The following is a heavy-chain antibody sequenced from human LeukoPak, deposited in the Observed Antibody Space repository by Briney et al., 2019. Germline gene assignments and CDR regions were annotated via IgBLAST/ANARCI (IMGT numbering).Heavy chain of an antibody. Sequence: SETLSLTCTVSGGSISSYYWSWIRQPPGKGLEWIGYIYYSGSTNYNPSLKSRVTISVDKSKNQFSLKLSSVTAADTAVYYCARGGGSSIAAAEGWFDPWGQGTLVTVSS. D-gene: IGHD6-13*01. J-gene: IGHJ5*02. V-gene: IGHV4-59*12. CDR2: IYYSGST. CDR3: ARGGGSSIAAAEGWFDP. CDR1: GGSISSYY.